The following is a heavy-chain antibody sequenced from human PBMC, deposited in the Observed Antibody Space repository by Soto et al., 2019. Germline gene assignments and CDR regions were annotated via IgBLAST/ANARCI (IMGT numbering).Heavy chain of an antibody. D-gene: IGHD5-18*01. V-gene: IGHV3-30-3*01. J-gene: IGHJ4*02. Sequence: GGSLRLSCAASGFTFSSYAMHWVRQAPGKGLEWVAVISYDGSNKYYADSVKGRFTISRDNSKNTLYLQMNSLRAEDTAVYYCARNRRGYSYGYAVDYWGQGTLVTVSS. CDR2: ISYDGSNK. CDR3: ARNRRGYSYGYAVDY. CDR1: GFTFSSYA.